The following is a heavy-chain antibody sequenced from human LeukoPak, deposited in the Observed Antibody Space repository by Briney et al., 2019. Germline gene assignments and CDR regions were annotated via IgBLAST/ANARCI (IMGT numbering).Heavy chain of an antibody. CDR3: ARSATVTTGGDY. D-gene: IGHD4-17*01. V-gene: IGHV3-23*01. CDR2: ISGSGGGT. J-gene: IGHJ4*02. Sequence: GGSLRLSCAASGFTFSSYAMSWVRQAPGKGLEWVSAISGSGGGTYYADSVRGRFTISRDNSKNTLYLQMNILRAEDTAVYYCARSATVTTGGDYWGQGALVTVSS. CDR1: GFTFSSYA.